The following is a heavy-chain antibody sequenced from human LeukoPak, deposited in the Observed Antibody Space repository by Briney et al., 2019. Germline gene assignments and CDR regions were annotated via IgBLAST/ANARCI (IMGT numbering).Heavy chain of an antibody. V-gene: IGHV4-61*05. CDR2: IYYSGST. D-gene: IGHD3-16*02. CDR1: GGSISSSSYY. J-gene: IGHJ5*02. Sequence: SETLSLTCTVSGGSISSSSYYWGWIRQPPGKGLEWIGYIYYSGSTNYNPSLKSRVTISVDTSKNQFSLKLSSVTAADTAVYYCASIVYGRLGELSSWGQGTLVTVSS. CDR3: ASIVYGRLGELSS.